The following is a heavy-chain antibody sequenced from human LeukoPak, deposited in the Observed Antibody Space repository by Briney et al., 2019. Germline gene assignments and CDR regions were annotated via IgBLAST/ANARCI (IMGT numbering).Heavy chain of an antibody. CDR1: GFTFSSYA. CDR3: AKGGVGYRYFDF. CDR2: ISYDGSNK. Sequence: PGGSLRLSCAASGFTFSSYAMHWVRQAPGKGLEWVAVISYDGSNKYYADSVKGRFTISRDISRNTVFLEMNNLRGEDTAVYYCAKGGVGYRYFDFWGQGTLVTVSS. J-gene: IGHJ4*02. D-gene: IGHD5-12*01. V-gene: IGHV3-30*04.